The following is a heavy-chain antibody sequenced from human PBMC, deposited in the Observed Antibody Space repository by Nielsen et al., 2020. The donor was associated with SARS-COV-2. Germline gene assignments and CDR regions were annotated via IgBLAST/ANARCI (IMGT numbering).Heavy chain of an antibody. Sequence: SLKISCAASGFTFDDYAMHWVRQAPGKGLEWVSGISWNSGSIGYADSVKGRFTISRDNAKNSLYLQMNSLRAEDTALYYCAKVGYSGYDPFDAFDIWGQGTMVTVSS. V-gene: IGHV3-9*01. CDR2: ISWNSGSI. J-gene: IGHJ3*02. CDR1: GFTFDDYA. D-gene: IGHD5-12*01. CDR3: AKVGYSGYDPFDAFDI.